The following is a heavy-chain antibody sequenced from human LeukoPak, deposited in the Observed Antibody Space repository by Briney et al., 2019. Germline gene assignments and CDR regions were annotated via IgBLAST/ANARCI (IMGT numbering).Heavy chain of an antibody. Sequence: KTSETLSLTCAVSGGSISNSGYYWAWIRQPPGKGLEYIGNIHYSDSALYNPSLQSRATILVDTSKNQFPLKLSSVTAADTAVYYCARRRAAAGPFDYWGQGTLVTVSS. CDR1: GGSISNSGYY. V-gene: IGHV4-39*01. CDR2: IHYSDSA. J-gene: IGHJ4*02. CDR3: ARRRAAAGPFDY. D-gene: IGHD6-13*01.